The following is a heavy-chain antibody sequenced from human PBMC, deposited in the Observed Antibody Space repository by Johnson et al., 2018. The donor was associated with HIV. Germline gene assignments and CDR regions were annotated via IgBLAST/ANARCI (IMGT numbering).Heavy chain of an antibody. CDR1: GFTFSAYF. D-gene: IGHD2-15*01. J-gene: IGHJ3*02. CDR3: ARGPHEVVVVAATSAFDM. CDR2: IKQDGGEK. V-gene: IGHV3-7*01. Sequence: VQLVESGGGLVKPGGSLRLSCAASGFTFSAYFMSWVRQAPGKGLEWVANIKQDGGEKNYVDSVRGRFTISRDSSKNTLYLQMNSLRAEDTAVYYCARGPHEVVVVAATSAFDMWGQGTMVTVSS.